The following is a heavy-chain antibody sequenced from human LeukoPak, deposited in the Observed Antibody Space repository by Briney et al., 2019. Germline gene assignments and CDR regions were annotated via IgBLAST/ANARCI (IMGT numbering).Heavy chain of an antibody. J-gene: IGHJ4*02. CDR3: AREGSDSSGYQTD. D-gene: IGHD3-22*01. Sequence: GGSLRLSCAASGFTFSSYGMHWVRQAPGKGLEWVAVTWYDGSIKYYADSVKGRFTISRDNSKNTLYLQMNSLRAEDTAVYYCAREGSDSSGYQTDWGQGTLVTVSS. CDR2: TWYDGSIK. CDR1: GFTFSSYG. V-gene: IGHV3-33*01.